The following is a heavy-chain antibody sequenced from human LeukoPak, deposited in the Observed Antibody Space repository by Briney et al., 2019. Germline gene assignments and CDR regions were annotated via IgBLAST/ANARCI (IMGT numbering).Heavy chain of an antibody. V-gene: IGHV3-7*01. CDR2: IKQDGSEK. D-gene: IGHD3-10*01. CDR3: ARGRSYFPH. CDR1: W. Sequence: WXXXVRQAPGXXXEWVANIKQDGSEKYYVDSVKGRFTISRDNAKNSLYLQMNSLRAEDTAVYYCARGRSYFPHWGQGTLVTVSS. J-gene: IGHJ4*02.